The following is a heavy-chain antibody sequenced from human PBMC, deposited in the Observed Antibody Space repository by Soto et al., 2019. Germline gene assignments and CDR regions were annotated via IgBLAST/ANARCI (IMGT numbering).Heavy chain of an antibody. CDR1: GFTFSHAW. D-gene: IGHD3-3*01. CDR3: TTDRRFLEWLSPGDAFDI. CDR2: IKSKTDGGTT. Sequence: PGGSLRLSCAASGFTFSHAWMSWVRQAPGKGLEWVGRIKSKTDGGTTDYAAPVKGRFTISRDDSKNTLYLQMNSLKTEDTAVYYCTTDRRFLEWLSPGDAFDIWGQGTMVTVSS. V-gene: IGHV3-15*01. J-gene: IGHJ3*02.